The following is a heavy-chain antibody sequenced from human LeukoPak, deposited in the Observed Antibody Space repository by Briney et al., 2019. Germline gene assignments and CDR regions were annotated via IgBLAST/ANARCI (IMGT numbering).Heavy chain of an antibody. D-gene: IGHD2-2*01. CDR3: ARGGWDCSSTSCYRLKFDY. Sequence: SETLSLTCAVYGGSLRGYYWSWIRQPPGKGLEWSGEINHSGSTNYNPSLKSRVTISVDTSKNQFSLKLSSVTAADTAVYYCARGGWDCSSTSCYRLKFDYWGQGTLVTVSS. V-gene: IGHV4-34*01. CDR1: GGSLRGYY. CDR2: INHSGST. J-gene: IGHJ4*02.